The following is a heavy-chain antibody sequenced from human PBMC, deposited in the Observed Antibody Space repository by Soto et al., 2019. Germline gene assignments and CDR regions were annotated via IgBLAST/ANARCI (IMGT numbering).Heavy chain of an antibody. D-gene: IGHD2-8*02. V-gene: IGHV3-30-3*01. CDR3: AREAPTVVYNWFDP. Sequence: QVQLVESGGGVVQPGRSLRLSCAASGFTFSSYAMHWVRQAPGKGLEWVAVISYDGSNQYYADSVKGRFTISRDNSKNTLYLQMNSLSAEDTAVYYCAREAPTVVYNWFDPWGQGTLVTVSS. CDR2: ISYDGSNQ. J-gene: IGHJ5*02. CDR1: GFTFSSYA.